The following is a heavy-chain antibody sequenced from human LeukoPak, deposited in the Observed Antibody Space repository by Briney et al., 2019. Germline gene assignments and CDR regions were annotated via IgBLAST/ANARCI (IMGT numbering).Heavy chain of an antibody. CDR1: GYTFTGYY. D-gene: IGHD2-2*01. CDR2: INPNSGGT. CDR3: ARGSTTSAVKFDY. Sequence: ASVKVSCKASGYTFTGYYMHWVRQAPGQGLEWMGWINPNSGGTNYAQKFQGRVTMTRDASISTAYMELSRLRSDDTAVYYCARGSTTSAVKFDYWGQGTLVTVSS. J-gene: IGHJ4*02. V-gene: IGHV1-2*02.